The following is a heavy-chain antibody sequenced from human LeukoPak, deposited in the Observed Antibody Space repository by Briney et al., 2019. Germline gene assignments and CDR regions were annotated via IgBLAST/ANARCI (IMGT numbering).Heavy chain of an antibody. CDR1: GFTFDDYA. CDR2: ISWNSASI. V-gene: IGHV3-9*01. CDR3: ARRYGSGSSYYYYYYGMDV. J-gene: IGHJ6*02. Sequence: PGRSLRLSCAASGFTFDDYAMHWVRQAPGKGLEWVTGISWNSASIGYADSVKGRFTISRDNAKNSLYLQMNSLRAEDTALYYCARRYGSGSSYYYYYYGMDVWGQGTTVTVSS. D-gene: IGHD3-10*01.